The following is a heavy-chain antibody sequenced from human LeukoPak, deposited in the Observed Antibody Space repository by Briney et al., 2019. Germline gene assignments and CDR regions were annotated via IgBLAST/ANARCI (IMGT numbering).Heavy chain of an antibody. CDR2: INHSGST. Sequence: SETLSPTSAVYGGTFSGYYWSWIRQPPGKGLEWIGEINHSGSTNYNPPLKSRVTISVDTSKNPFSLKLSSVTAADTAVYYCARARGVVVSYYYYGMDVWGQGTTVTVSS. CDR3: ARARGVVVSYYYYGMDV. CDR1: GGTFSGYY. V-gene: IGHV4-34*01. D-gene: IGHD2-15*01. J-gene: IGHJ6*02.